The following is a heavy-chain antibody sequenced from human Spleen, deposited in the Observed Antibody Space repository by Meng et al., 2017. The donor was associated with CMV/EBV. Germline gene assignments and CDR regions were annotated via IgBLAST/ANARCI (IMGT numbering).Heavy chain of an antibody. D-gene: IGHD2-2*01. J-gene: IGHJ6*02. V-gene: IGHV3-30*04. Sequence: GESLKISCAASGFTFSNFAMHWVRQAPGQGLEWVAVTSNDGGNKYYADSVKGRFTISRDNSKNTLYLQMNSLRAEDTAVYYCARYSSTSCYSTNIGCYYGMDVWGQGTSVTVSS. CDR1: GFTFSNFA. CDR2: TSNDGGNK. CDR3: ARYSSTSCYSTNIGCYYGMDV.